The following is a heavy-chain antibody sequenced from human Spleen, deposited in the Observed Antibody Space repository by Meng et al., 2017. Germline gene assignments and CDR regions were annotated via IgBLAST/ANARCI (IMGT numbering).Heavy chain of an antibody. J-gene: IGHJ6*02. D-gene: IGHD3/OR15-3a*01. V-gene: IGHV1-2*06. CDR3: ARDDFPYYYYGMDV. CDR1: GYSFTAYY. CDR2: INPDSGGT. Sequence: ASVKVSCKASGYSFTAYYMHWVRQAPGQGLEWMGRINPDSGGTNYAQKFQGRVTMTRDTSTSTVYMELSSLRSEDTAVYYCARDDFPYYYYGMDVWGQGTTVTVSS.